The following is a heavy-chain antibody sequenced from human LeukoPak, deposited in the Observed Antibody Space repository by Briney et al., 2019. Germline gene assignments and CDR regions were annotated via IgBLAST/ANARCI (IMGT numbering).Heavy chain of an antibody. CDR2: IYENGGTT. J-gene: IGHJ4*02. CDR3: ANPPGATNDY. CDR1: GFTFRSHA. V-gene: IGHV3-23*01. D-gene: IGHD1-26*01. Sequence: PGGSLRLSCVGSGFTFRSHAMSWVRQAPEKGLEFVSGIYENGGTTYYADSVKGRFSISRDNSKNTLYLQMNSLRAEDTAVYYCANPPGATNDYWGQGTLVTVSS.